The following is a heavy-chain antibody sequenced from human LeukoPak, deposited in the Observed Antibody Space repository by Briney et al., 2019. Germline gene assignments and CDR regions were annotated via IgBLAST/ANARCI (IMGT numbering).Heavy chain of an antibody. V-gene: IGHV4-59*01. J-gene: IGHJ5*02. Sequence: PSETLSLTCTVSGGSISGNYWNWVRQPPGKGLEWIGNIYYSGGTKYNPSLKSRVTISVDTSKNQFSLKLSSVAPADTAVYYCARETGNRFDPWGQGTLFTVSS. CDR1: GGSISGNY. D-gene: IGHD3-10*01. CDR3: ARETGNRFDP. CDR2: IYYSGGT.